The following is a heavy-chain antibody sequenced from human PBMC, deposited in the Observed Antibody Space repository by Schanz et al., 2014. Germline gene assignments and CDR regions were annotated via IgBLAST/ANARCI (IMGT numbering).Heavy chain of an antibody. D-gene: IGHD1-26*01. CDR2: ISSSSSTR. CDR1: GFTFSSYS. Sequence: EVQLLESGGGLVQPGGSLRLSCAASGFTFSSYSMNWVRQAPGKGLEWVSYISSSSSTRYYADSVKGRFTISRDNAKNSLFLQVNSLRAEDTAVYYCARDHTTESYYSAGPPIDYWGQGTLLTVSS. V-gene: IGHV3-48*01. J-gene: IGHJ4*02. CDR3: ARDHTTESYYSAGPPIDY.